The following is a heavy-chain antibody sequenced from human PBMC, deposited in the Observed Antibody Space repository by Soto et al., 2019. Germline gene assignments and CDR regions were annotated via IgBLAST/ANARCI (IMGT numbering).Heavy chain of an antibody. D-gene: IGHD3-22*01. CDR1: GGTFSSYA. J-gene: IGHJ4*02. V-gene: IGHV1-69*13. Sequence: GASMKVSWKASGGTFSSYAISWVRQAPALGLEWMGGIIPIFGTANYAQKFQGRVTITADESTSTAYMELSSLRSEDTAVYYCARAPYYYDSSGYYPYWGQGTLVTVSS. CDR2: IIPIFGTA. CDR3: ARAPYYYDSSGYYPY.